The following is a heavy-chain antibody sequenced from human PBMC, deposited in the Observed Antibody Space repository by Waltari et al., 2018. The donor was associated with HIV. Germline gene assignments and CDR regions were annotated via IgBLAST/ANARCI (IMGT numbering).Heavy chain of an antibody. CDR3: ARSDTAYSSSSPFDY. V-gene: IGHV3-9*01. CDR1: GFTFDDYA. J-gene: IGHJ4*02. D-gene: IGHD6-6*01. Sequence: EVQLVESGGGLVQPGRSLRLSCAASGFTFDDYAMHWVRQVPGKGLEGVSGISWNSGSIAYADSVKGRFTLSRDNAKNSLYLQMNSLRAEDTALYYCARSDTAYSSSSPFDYWGQGTLVTVSS. CDR2: ISWNSGSI.